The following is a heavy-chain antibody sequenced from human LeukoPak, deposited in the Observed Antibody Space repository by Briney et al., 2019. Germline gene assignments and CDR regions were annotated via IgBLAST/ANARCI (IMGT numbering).Heavy chain of an antibody. CDR1: GGSFRGYY. J-gene: IGHJ3*02. Sequence: SETLSLTCVFYGGSFRGYYWSWIRQPPGKGLEWIGEINHSGSPNYNPSLKSRVTILLETSKNQFSLKLSSVTAADTAVYYCARDRYCSGGSCDAFDIWGQGTMVTVSS. D-gene: IGHD2-15*01. V-gene: IGHV4-34*01. CDR3: ARDRYCSGGSCDAFDI. CDR2: INHSGSP.